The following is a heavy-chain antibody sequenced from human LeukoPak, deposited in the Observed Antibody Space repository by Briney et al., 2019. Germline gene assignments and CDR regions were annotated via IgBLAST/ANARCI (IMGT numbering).Heavy chain of an antibody. Sequence: SETLSLTCTVSGGSISSSSYYWGWIRQPPGKGLEWIGSIYYSGSTYYNPSLKSRVTISVDTSKNQFSLKLSSVTAADTAVYYCARRPDSMDEEHFDYWGQGTLVTVSS. V-gene: IGHV4-39*01. CDR2: IYYSGST. D-gene: IGHD3-3*02. CDR3: ARRPDSMDEEHFDY. CDR1: GGSISSSSYY. J-gene: IGHJ4*02.